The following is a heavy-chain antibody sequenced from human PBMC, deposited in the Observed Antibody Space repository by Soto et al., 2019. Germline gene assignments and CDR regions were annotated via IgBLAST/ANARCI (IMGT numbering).Heavy chain of an antibody. Sequence: SETLSLTCTVPGGSITSGGYSWNWIRQHPGKGMDLMRYSYYSGSTYYNPSLKSRVTISVDTSKNQFSLKLSSVTAADTAVYYCARDLITMVRDKRSSSPDYYYYYMDVWGKGTTVTVSS. CDR1: GGSITSGGYS. J-gene: IGHJ6*03. V-gene: IGHV4-31*03. CDR3: ARDLITMVRDKRSSSPDYYYYYMDV. CDR2: SYYSGST. D-gene: IGHD3-10*01.